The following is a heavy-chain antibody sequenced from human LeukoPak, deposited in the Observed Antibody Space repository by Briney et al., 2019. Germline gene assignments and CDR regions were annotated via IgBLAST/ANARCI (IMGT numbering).Heavy chain of an antibody. J-gene: IGHJ6*02. CDR2: IYYSGST. CDR1: GGSISSYY. V-gene: IGHV4-59*08. CDR3: ARQGGIAARQYYYGMDV. Sequence: SETLSLTCTVSGGSISSYYWSWIRQPPGKGLEWIGYIYYSGSTDYNPSLKSRVTISVDTSKKQFSLKLNSVTAADTAVYYCARQGGIAARQYYYGMDVWGQGTTVTVSS. D-gene: IGHD6-6*01.